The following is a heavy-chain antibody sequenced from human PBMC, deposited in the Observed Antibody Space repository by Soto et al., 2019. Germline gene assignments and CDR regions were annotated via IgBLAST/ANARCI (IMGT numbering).Heavy chain of an antibody. J-gene: IGHJ3*02. D-gene: IGHD2-2*01. CDR2: IIPILDIA. Sequence: QVQLVQSGAEVKKPGSSVKISCKVSGGTFRTYSISWVRQAPGQGLEWMGRIIPILDIANYAQKFQGRVTISADKSTGTVYVDLSSRRSEDTAVFYCARDLYPVVVPGAPEVGALAIWGHGTRVTFSS. V-gene: IGHV1-69*08. CDR3: ARDLYPVVVPGAPEVGALAI. CDR1: GGTFRTYS.